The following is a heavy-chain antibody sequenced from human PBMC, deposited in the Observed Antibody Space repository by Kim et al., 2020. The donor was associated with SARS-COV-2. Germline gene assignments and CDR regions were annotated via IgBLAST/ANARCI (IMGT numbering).Heavy chain of an antibody. CDR1: GFTFSDYY. CDR2: ISSSSSYT. Sequence: GGSLRLSCAASGFTFSDYYMSWIRQAPGKGLEWVSYISSSSSYTNYAGSVKGRFTISRDNAKNSLYLQMNSLRAEDTAVYYCARDGPSGPAAGIPSSGWTSKGYYYGMDVWGQGTTVTVSS. D-gene: IGHD6-19*01. J-gene: IGHJ6*02. CDR3: ARDGPSGPAAGIPSSGWTSKGYYYGMDV. V-gene: IGHV3-11*05.